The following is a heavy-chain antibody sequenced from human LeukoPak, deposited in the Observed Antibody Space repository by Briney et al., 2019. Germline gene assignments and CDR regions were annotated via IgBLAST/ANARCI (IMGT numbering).Heavy chain of an antibody. CDR2: VIPIFGTA. Sequence: ASVKVSCKASGGTFSSYAISWVRQAPGQGLEWMGGVIPIFGTANYAQKFQGRVTITADESTSTAYMELSSLRSVDTAVYYCARDREGLAYFDYWGQGTLVTVSS. J-gene: IGHJ4*02. CDR3: ARDREGLAYFDY. V-gene: IGHV1-69*13. D-gene: IGHD3/OR15-3a*01. CDR1: GGTFSSYA.